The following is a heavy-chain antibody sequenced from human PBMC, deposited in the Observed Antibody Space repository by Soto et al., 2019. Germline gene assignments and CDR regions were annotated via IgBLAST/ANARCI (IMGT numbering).Heavy chain of an antibody. CDR1: GYPFTSYD. CDR2: MNPKTGNT. D-gene: IGHD4-17*01. Sequence: QVQLVQSGAEVKKPGASVKVSCKTSGYPFTSYDINWVRQGTGQGLEWMGWMNPKTGNTGYERKFQGRVTMARNDSIRTVYMELASLTSNDTAVYYCARGQEDYGDSYAYGMDVWGQGTTVTVSS. J-gene: IGHJ6*02. CDR3: ARGQEDYGDSYAYGMDV. V-gene: IGHV1-8*01.